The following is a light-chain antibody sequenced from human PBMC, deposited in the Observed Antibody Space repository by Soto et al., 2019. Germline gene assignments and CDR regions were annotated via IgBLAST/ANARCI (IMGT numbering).Light chain of an antibody. CDR1: QSVSTSY. J-gene: IGKJ2*01. Sequence: EIVLTQSPGTLSLSPGERATLSCRASQSVSTSYLAWYQQKPGQAPRLLIYSASSRVTGIPDRFSGSGSGTDFPLTISRLEPEDFAVYYCQLYDNSLYTFGQGTGLEIK. V-gene: IGKV3-20*01. CDR3: QLYDNSLYT. CDR2: SAS.